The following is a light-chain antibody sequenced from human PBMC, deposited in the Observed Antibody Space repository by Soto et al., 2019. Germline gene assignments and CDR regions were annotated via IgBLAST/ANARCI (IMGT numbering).Light chain of an antibody. CDR2: GAS. V-gene: IGKV3-20*01. Sequence: EIVLTQSPGTLSLSPGERATLSCRASQSVRSSELAWYQQKPGQAPRLLIYGASTRGTAIPDRVSGSGSGTDFTLTIRRLEPEDFAVYYCQQYGSSPLTFGGGTKVEFK. CDR3: QQYGSSPLT. J-gene: IGKJ4*01. CDR1: QSVRSSE.